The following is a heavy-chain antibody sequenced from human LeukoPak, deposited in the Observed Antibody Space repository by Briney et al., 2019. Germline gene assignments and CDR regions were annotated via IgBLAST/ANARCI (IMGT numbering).Heavy chain of an antibody. Sequence: GGSLRLSXAASGFTFSSYSMNWVRQAPGKGLEWVSSISSSSSYIYYADSVKGRFTISRDNAKNSLYLQMNSLRAEDTAVYYCARDLYGDYRPSTDWYFDLWGRGTLVTVSS. J-gene: IGHJ2*01. D-gene: IGHD4-17*01. CDR3: ARDLYGDYRPSTDWYFDL. CDR2: ISSSSSYI. V-gene: IGHV3-21*01. CDR1: GFTFSSYS.